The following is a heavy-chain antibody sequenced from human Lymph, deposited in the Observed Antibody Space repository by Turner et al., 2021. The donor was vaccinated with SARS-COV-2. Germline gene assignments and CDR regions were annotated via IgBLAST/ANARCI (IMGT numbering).Heavy chain of an antibody. V-gene: IGHV3-30-3*01. CDR2: ISYDGSDK. Sequence: QVQLVESGGGVVQPGRSLRLSCAASGCSFSSYAIYWVRQAPGKGLEWVAVISYDGSDKYYADSVKGRFTILRDNSKNTLHLQMNSLRAEDTAVYYCARGDYYGSGSYPGKTFDYWGQGTLVTVSS. CDR1: GCSFSSYA. D-gene: IGHD3-10*01. J-gene: IGHJ4*02. CDR3: ARGDYYGSGSYPGKTFDY.